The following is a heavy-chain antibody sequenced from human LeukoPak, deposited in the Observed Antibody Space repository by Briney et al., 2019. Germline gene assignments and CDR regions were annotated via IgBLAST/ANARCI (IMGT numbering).Heavy chain of an antibody. Sequence: ASVKVSCKASGYTFTSYAMHWVRQAPGQRLEWMGWINAGNGNTKYSQKFQGRVTITRDTSASTAYMELSSLRSEDTAVYYCARATGYCSSTSCYDDPFFDYWGQGTLVTVSS. CDR1: GYTFTSYA. CDR3: ARATGYCSSTSCYDDPFFDY. V-gene: IGHV1-3*01. J-gene: IGHJ4*02. D-gene: IGHD2-2*01. CDR2: INAGNGNT.